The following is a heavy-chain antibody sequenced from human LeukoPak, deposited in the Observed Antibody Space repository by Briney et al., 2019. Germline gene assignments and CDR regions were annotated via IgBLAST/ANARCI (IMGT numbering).Heavy chain of an antibody. D-gene: IGHD4-17*01. J-gene: IGHJ3*02. CDR3: ASLTTTVTTYDAFDI. Sequence: GGSLRLSCAASGFTFDDYAMNWVRQAPGKGLEWVSYISSSGSTIYYADSVKGRFTISRDNAKNSLYLRMNSLRAEDTAVYYCASLTTTVTTYDAFDIWGQGTMVTVSS. CDR1: GFTFDDYA. V-gene: IGHV3-48*03. CDR2: ISSSGSTI.